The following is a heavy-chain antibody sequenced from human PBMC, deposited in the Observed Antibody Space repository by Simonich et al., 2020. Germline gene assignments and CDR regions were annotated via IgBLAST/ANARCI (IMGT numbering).Heavy chain of an antibody. V-gene: IGHV3-48*01. CDR1: GFTFSSYS. CDR3: ARDSSYYAFDI. CDR2: ISSSSSTR. Sequence: EVQLVESGGGLVQPGGSLRLSCAASGFTFSSYSMNWVRQAPGKGLGWVSYISSSSSTRYYADAGKGRFTISRDNAKNSLYLQMNSLRAEDTAVYYCARDSSYYAFDIWGQGTMVTVSS. J-gene: IGHJ3*02. D-gene: IGHD5-12*01.